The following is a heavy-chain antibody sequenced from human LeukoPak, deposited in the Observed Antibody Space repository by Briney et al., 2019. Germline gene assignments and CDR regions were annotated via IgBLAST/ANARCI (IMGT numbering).Heavy chain of an antibody. D-gene: IGHD2/OR15-2a*01. J-gene: IGHJ4*02. CDR2: IYYTGST. Sequence: SETLSLTCTVSYGSISNYYWSWIRQPPGKGLEWIGYIYYTGSTNYSPSLKSRVTISVDTSKNQFSLKLSSVTAADTAVYYCARLGAYEGGPRDFRYWGQETLVTVSS. CDR3: ARLGAYEGGPRDFRY. CDR1: YGSISNYY. V-gene: IGHV4-59*01.